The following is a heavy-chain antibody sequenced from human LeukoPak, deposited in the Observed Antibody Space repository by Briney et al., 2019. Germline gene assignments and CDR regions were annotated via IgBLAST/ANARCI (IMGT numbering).Heavy chain of an antibody. Sequence: GGSLRLSCAASGFTFSSYGMSWVRQAPGKGLEWVSAISGSGGSTYYADSVKGRFTISRDNAKNTLYLQMNSLRAEDTAVYYCARGGYSSSWYNDYWGQGTLVTVSS. J-gene: IGHJ4*02. CDR1: GFTFSSYG. D-gene: IGHD6-13*01. CDR2: ISGSGGST. CDR3: ARGGYSSSWYNDY. V-gene: IGHV3-23*01.